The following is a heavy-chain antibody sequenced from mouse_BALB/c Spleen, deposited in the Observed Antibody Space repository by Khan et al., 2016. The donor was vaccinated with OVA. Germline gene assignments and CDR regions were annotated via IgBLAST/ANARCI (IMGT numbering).Heavy chain of an antibody. Sequence: VQLQESGAELARPGASVKMSCKASGYTFTSYTMHWVKQRPGQGLEWIGYINPSSGYTKYNQKFKDKATLTADKSSRPAYMQLSSLTSEDAAVYYCARTLERWGQGTTLTVSS. CDR2: INPSSGYT. V-gene: IGHV1-4*01. CDR3: ARTLER. CDR1: GYTFTSYT. J-gene: IGHJ2*01.